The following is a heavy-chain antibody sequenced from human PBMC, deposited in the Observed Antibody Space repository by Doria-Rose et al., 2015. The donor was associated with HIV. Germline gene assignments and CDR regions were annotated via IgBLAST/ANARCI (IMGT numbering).Heavy chain of an antibody. D-gene: IGHD1-26*01. Sequence: QVQLQESGPGLVKPSETLSLTCTVSGGSISSYYWSWIRQPPGKGLEWIAYIFHSGHTNYTPSLRSRPTIPVDTSKHQFSLELSSVTAADTAVYYCARQPYSGSAYYFDYWGQGTLVTVPS. CDR1: GGSISSYY. CDR2: IFHSGHT. J-gene: IGHJ4*02. V-gene: IGHV4-59*08. CDR3: ARQPYSGSAYYFDY.